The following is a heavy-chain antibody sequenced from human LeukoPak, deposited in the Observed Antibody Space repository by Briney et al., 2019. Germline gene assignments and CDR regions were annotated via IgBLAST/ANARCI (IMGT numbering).Heavy chain of an antibody. Sequence: GGSLRLSCAASGFTVSSNYLNWVRQAPGKGLEWVSIIYTSGDTYYADSVKGRFTISRDESKNTLYLQMNSLRVEDTDTYYCARSITMARVDIWGQGTMVTVSS. V-gene: IGHV3-53*01. CDR3: ARSITMARVDI. D-gene: IGHD3-10*01. CDR1: GFTVSSNY. CDR2: IYTSGDT. J-gene: IGHJ3*02.